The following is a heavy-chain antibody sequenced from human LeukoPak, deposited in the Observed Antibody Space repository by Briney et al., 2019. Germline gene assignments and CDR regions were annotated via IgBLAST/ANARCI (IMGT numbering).Heavy chain of an antibody. CDR3: AIGRGSFVVVVAATYVWFDP. J-gene: IGHJ5*02. V-gene: IGHV4-34*01. Sequence: PSETLSLTCAVYGGSFSGYYWSWIRQPPGKGLEWIGEMNHSGSTNYNPSLKSRVTISVDTSKNQFSLKLSSVTAADTAVYYCAIGRGSFVVVVAATYVWFDPWGQGTLVTVSS. CDR2: MNHSGST. CDR1: GGSFSGYY. D-gene: IGHD2-15*01.